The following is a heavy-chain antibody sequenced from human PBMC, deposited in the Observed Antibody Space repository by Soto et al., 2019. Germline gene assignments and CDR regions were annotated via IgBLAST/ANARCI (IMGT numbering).Heavy chain of an antibody. J-gene: IGHJ3*02. D-gene: IGHD4-17*01. Sequence: QVQLQQWGAGLLKPSETLSLTCAVYGGSFSGYCWSWIRQPPGKGLEWIGEINHSGSTNYNPSLKSRVTISVDTSKNQFSLKLSSVTAADTAVYYCARTLMTTVTQDAFDIWGQGTMVTVSS. CDR2: INHSGST. CDR3: ARTLMTTVTQDAFDI. CDR1: GGSFSGYC. V-gene: IGHV4-34*01.